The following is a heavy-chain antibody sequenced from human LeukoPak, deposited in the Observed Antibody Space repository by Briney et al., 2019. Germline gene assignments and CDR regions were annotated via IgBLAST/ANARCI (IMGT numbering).Heavy chain of an antibody. V-gene: IGHV4-34*01. Sequence: PSQTLSLTFAVYGGSFSGYYWSWIRQPPGKGLEWIGKINHSGSTNYNPSLKSRVTISVDTSKNQFSLKLSSVTAADTAVYYCARRGAYQLLEYSSSWSRGWFDPWGQGTLVTVSS. CDR2: INHSGST. CDR1: GGSFSGYY. D-gene: IGHD6-13*01. CDR3: ARRGAYQLLEYSSSWSRGWFDP. J-gene: IGHJ5*02.